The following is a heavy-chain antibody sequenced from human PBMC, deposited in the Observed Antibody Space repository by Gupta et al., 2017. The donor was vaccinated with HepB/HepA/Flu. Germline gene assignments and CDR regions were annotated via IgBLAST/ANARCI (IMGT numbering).Heavy chain of an antibody. J-gene: IGHJ3*02. Sequence: EVQLLESGGGLVQPGGSLRLSCAASGFTFSSYAMSWVRQAPGKGLEWVSAISGSGGSTYYADSVKGRFTISRDNSKNTLYLQMNSLRAEDTAVYYCAKRLSVPAAKSHAFDIWGQGTMVTVSS. D-gene: IGHD2-2*01. CDR2: ISGSGGST. CDR1: GFTFSSYA. V-gene: IGHV3-23*01. CDR3: AKRLSVPAAKSHAFDI.